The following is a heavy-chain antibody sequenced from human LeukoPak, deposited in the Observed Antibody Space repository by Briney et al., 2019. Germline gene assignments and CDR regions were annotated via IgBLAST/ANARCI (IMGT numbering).Heavy chain of an antibody. V-gene: IGHV3-66*01. Sequence: GGSLRLSCAAPEFTVRSNYMSWVRQAPGKGLEWVSLIFNDGSTYYADSVKARFTISRDNSMDTLYLQMNSLRVEDTAVYYCARDPGGDNAYWGQGTLVTVSS. CDR1: EFTVRSNY. J-gene: IGHJ4*02. D-gene: IGHD4-17*01. CDR2: IFNDGST. CDR3: ARDPGGDNAY.